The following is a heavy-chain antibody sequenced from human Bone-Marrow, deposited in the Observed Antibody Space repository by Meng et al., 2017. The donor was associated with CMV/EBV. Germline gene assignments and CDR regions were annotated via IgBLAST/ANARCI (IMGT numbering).Heavy chain of an antibody. CDR1: GFTFSGDW. CDR3: ARLKHYYGSGSYYNGFDY. J-gene: IGHJ4*02. V-gene: IGHV3-7*01. Sequence: GGSLRLSCAASGFTFSGDWMSWVRQAPGKGLQWVANINQDGSEEYYVDSVKGRFTISRDNAKNSLYLQMNSLRAEDTAVYYCARLKHYYGSGSYYNGFDYWGQGTLVTVSS. CDR2: INQDGSEE. D-gene: IGHD3-10*01.